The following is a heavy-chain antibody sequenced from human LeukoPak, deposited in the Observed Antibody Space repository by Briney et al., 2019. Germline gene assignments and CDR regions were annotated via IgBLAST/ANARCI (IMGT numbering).Heavy chain of an antibody. CDR1: GFTFSSYA. V-gene: IGHV3-30*01. D-gene: IGHD3-3*01. Sequence: GRSLRLSCAASGFTFSSYAMHWVRQAPGKGLEWVAGISYDGSNKYYADSVKGRFTISRDNSKNTLYLQMNSLRAEDTAVYYCAREIQSDYDFWSGYLGENWFDPWGQGTLVTVSS. J-gene: IGHJ5*02. CDR3: AREIQSDYDFWSGYLGENWFDP. CDR2: ISYDGSNK.